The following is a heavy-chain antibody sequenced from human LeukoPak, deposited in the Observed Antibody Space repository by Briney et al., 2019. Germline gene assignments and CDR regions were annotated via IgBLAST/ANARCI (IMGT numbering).Heavy chain of an antibody. CDR3: ARGKKSTYYYYMDV. CDR2: IYTSGST. V-gene: IGHV4-61*02. Sequence: SETLSLTCTVSGGSISSGSYYWSWIRQPAGKGLEWIGRIYTSGSTNYNPSLKSRVTISVDTSKNQFSLKLSSVTAADTAVYYCARGKKSTYYYYMDVWGKGTTVTVSS. J-gene: IGHJ6*03. CDR1: GGSISSGSYY.